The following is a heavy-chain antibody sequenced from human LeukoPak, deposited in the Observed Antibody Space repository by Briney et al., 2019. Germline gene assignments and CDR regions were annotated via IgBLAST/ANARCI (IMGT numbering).Heavy chain of an antibody. V-gene: IGHV1-69*13. CDR1: GGTFSSYA. CDR3: ARAYMTATRHFDS. CDR2: IIPIFGTP. Sequence: ASVKVSCKTSGGTFSSYAISWVRQAPGQGLECMGGIIPIFGTPHYAQKFQDRVTITADASTSTAYMELSSLRSEDTAVYYCARAYMTATRHFDSWGQGTLVTVSS. D-gene: IGHD2-21*02. J-gene: IGHJ4*02.